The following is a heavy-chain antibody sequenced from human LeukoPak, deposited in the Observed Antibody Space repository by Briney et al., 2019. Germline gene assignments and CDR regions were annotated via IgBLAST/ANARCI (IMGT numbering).Heavy chain of an antibody. J-gene: IGHJ5*02. V-gene: IGHV1-69*05. CDR3: ARDPATTNWFDP. CDR1: GGTFSSYA. Sequence: SVKVSCKASGGTFSSYAISWVRQAPGQGLEWMGRIIPIFGTANYAQEFQGRVTITTDESTSTAYMELSSLRSEDTAVYYCARDPATTNWFDPWGQGTLVTVSS. D-gene: IGHD1-1*01. CDR2: IIPIFGTA.